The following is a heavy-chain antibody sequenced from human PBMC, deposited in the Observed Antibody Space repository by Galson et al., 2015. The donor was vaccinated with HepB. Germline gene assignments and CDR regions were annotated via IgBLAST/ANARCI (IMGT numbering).Heavy chain of an antibody. Sequence: SVKASCKASGGTFSSYAISWVRQAPGQGLEWMGGIIPIFGTANYAQKFQGRVTITADESTSTAYMELSSLRSEDTAVYYCARRYCSGGSCYSLDWYFDLWGRGTLVTVSS. CDR2: IIPIFGTA. CDR1: GGTFSSYA. D-gene: IGHD2-15*01. V-gene: IGHV1-69*13. J-gene: IGHJ2*01. CDR3: ARRYCSGGSCYSLDWYFDL.